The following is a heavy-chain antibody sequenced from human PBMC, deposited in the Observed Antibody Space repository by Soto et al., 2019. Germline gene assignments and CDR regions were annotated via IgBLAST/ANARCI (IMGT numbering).Heavy chain of an antibody. CDR2: IIPIFGTA. CDR3: ARFDYYYGMDV. Sequence: QVQLVQSGAEVKKPGSSVKVSCKASGGTLSSYAISWVRQAPGQGLEWMGGIIPIFGTANYAQKFQGRVTITADESTSTAYMELSSLRSEDTALYYCARFDYYYGMDVWGQGTTVTVSS. V-gene: IGHV1-69*01. CDR1: GGTLSSYA. D-gene: IGHD3-10*01. J-gene: IGHJ6*02.